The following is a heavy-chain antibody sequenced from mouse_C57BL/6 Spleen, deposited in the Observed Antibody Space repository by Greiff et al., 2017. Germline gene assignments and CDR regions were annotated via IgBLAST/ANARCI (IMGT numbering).Heavy chain of an antibody. Sequence: QVQLQQSGAELMKPGASVKLSCKATGYTFPGYWIEWVKQRPGHGLEWIGEILPGIGSTNYNEPFKGKATFTADTSSNTAYMQLSSLTTEDSAIYYCARKRDYYYGSSFAYWGQGTLVTVSA. CDR1: GYTFPGYW. V-gene: IGHV1-9*01. J-gene: IGHJ3*01. D-gene: IGHD1-1*01. CDR3: ARKRDYYYGSSFAY. CDR2: ILPGIGST.